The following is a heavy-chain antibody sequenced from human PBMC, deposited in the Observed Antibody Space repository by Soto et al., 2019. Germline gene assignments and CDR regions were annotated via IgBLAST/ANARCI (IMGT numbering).Heavy chain of an antibody. CDR2: MNPNSGNT. D-gene: IGHD2-2*01. J-gene: IGHJ6*02. CDR1: GYTFTSYD. Sequence: ASVKVSCKASGYTFTSYDINWVRQATGQGLEWMGWMNPNSGNTGYAQKFQGRVTMTRNTSINTAYMELSSLRSEDTAVYYCARVRGIVVVPAAIFHYYYGMDVWGQGTTVTVSS. CDR3: ARVRGIVVVPAAIFHYYYGMDV. V-gene: IGHV1-8*01.